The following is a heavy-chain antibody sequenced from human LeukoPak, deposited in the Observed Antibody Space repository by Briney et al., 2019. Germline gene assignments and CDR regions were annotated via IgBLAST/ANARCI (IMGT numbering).Heavy chain of an antibody. CDR2: ISGSGGTT. J-gene: IGHJ5*02. Sequence: GGSLRLSCAASGFTFSSYAMSWVRQAPGKGLEWVSAISGSGGTTYYADSVKGRFTISRDNFKNTLYLQMNSLRAEDTAVYYCAKVGPRYCSGGSCSPPSWFDPWGQGTLVTVSS. D-gene: IGHD2-15*01. V-gene: IGHV3-23*01. CDR3: AKVGPRYCSGGSCSPPSWFDP. CDR1: GFTFSSYA.